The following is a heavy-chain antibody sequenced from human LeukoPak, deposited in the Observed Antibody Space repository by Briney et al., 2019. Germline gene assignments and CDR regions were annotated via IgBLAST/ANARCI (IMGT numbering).Heavy chain of an antibody. D-gene: IGHD6-13*01. J-gene: IGHJ3*01. CDR2: IKEDESEK. Sequence: GGSLRLSCAASGFTFSSYWMTWVRQAPGKGLEWVANIKEDESEKYYLDSVKGRFTISRDNAKNSLYLQMSSLRAEDTAVYYCARDRSSWYRKDAFDVWGQGTMVTVSS. V-gene: IGHV3-7*01. CDR1: GFTFSSYW. CDR3: ARDRSSWYRKDAFDV.